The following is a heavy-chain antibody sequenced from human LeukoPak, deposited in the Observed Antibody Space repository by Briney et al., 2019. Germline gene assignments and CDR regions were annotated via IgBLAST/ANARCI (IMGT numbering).Heavy chain of an antibody. CDR1: GYTFTSYD. D-gene: IGHD2-15*01. V-gene: IGHV1-8*01. Sequence: ASVKVSCKASGYTFTSYDINWVRQATGQGLEWMGWMNPNSGNTGYAQKFQGRVTMTRNTSISTAYMELSSLSSEDTAVYYCARGDCSGGSCYLTLYYYYGMDVWGQGTTVTVSS. CDR2: MNPNSGNT. CDR3: ARGDCSGGSCYLTLYYYYGMDV. J-gene: IGHJ6*02.